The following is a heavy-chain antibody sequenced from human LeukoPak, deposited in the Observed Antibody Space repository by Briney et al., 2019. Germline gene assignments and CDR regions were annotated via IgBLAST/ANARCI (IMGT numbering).Heavy chain of an antibody. J-gene: IGHJ3*02. CDR3: AKGGQTIEAAGFDPVDI. Sequence: ASVKVSCNTSGYTFSGHYMHWVRQAPGQGLEWMGWINPKNGNTKYAQKFEGRVTMTRDTSVTTGYMEVSRLRSDDTALYYCAKGGQTIEAAGFDPVDIWGQGTLVSVPS. CDR1: GYTFSGHY. V-gene: IGHV1-2*02. CDR2: INPKNGNT. D-gene: IGHD6-13*01.